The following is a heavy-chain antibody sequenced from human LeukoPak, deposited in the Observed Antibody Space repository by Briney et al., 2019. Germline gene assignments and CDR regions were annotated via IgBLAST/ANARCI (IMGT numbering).Heavy chain of an antibody. CDR2: IYSSGTT. D-gene: IGHD6-13*01. J-gene: IGHJ4*02. Sequence: SETLSLTCTVSGGSISSYYWSWIRQPPGKGLECIGYIYSSGTTDYNPSLKSRVTISEDTSKNQFSLKLNSVTAADTAVYYCASASSSWYHGFDYWGQGTLGTVSS. CDR3: ASASSSWYHGFDY. CDR1: GGSISSYY. V-gene: IGHV4-4*09.